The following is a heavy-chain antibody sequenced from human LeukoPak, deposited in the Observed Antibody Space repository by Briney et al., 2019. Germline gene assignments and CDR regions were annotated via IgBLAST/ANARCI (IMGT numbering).Heavy chain of an antibody. CDR3: ARGSGSGSYTYFDY. CDR2: ISSNGGST. D-gene: IGHD3-10*01. CDR1: GFTFSSYA. J-gene: IGHJ4*02. Sequence: GGSLRLSCAASGFTFSSYAMHWVRQAPGKGLEYVSAISSNGGSTYYANSVKGRFTISRDNSKNTLYLQMGSLRAEDMAVYYCARGSGSGSYTYFDYWGQGTLVTVSS. V-gene: IGHV3-64*01.